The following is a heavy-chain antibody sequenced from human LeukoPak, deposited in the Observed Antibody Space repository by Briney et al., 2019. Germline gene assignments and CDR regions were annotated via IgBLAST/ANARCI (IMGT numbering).Heavy chain of an antibody. J-gene: IGHJ6*02. V-gene: IGHV3-33*01. CDR1: GFIFSSYG. Sequence: PGGSLRLSCAASGFIFSSYGMHWVRQAPGKGLEWVAVIWYDGSNKYYADSVKGRFTISRDNSKNTLYLQMNSLRAEDTAVYYCARELPYYYYGMDVWGQGTTVTVSS. D-gene: IGHD1-26*01. CDR2: IWYDGSNK. CDR3: ARELPYYYYGMDV.